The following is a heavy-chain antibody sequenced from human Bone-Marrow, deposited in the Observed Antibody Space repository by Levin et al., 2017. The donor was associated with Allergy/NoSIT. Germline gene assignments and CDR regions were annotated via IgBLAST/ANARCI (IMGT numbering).Heavy chain of an antibody. V-gene: IGHV6-1*01. Sequence: SQTLSLTCAISGDSVSSNSAAWNWIRQSPSRGLEWLGRTYYRSKWYNDYAVSVKSRITINPDTSKNQFSLQLNSVTPEDTAVYYCAREPTITIFGVVTLGYYGMDVWGQGTTVTVSS. CDR1: GDSVSSNSAA. CDR2: TYYRSKWYN. J-gene: IGHJ6*02. CDR3: AREPTITIFGVVTLGYYGMDV. D-gene: IGHD3-3*01.